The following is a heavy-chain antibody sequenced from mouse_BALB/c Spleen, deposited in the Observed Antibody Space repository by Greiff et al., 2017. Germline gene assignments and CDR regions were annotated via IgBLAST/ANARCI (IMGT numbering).Heavy chain of an antibody. J-gene: IGHJ4*01. D-gene: IGHD1-2*01. CDR2: ISSGGSYT. V-gene: IGHV5-6-4*01. CDR1: GFTFSSYT. Sequence: VQLVESGGGLVKPGGSLQLSCAASGFTFSSYTMSWVRQTPEKRLEWVATISSGGSYTYYPDSVKGRFTISRDNAKNTLYLQMSSLKSEDTAMYYCTRELRRAMDYWGQGTSVTVSS. CDR3: TRELRRAMDY.